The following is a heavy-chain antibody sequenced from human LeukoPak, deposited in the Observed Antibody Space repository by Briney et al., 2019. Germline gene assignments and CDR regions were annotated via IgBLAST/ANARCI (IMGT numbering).Heavy chain of an antibody. V-gene: IGHV4-4*07. J-gene: IGHJ5*02. CDR1: GGSISSYY. CDR3: ARIDGVRSRSYANWFDP. CDR2: LHTSGST. Sequence: SETLSLTCTVSGGSISSYYWSWIRQPAGKGLEWIGRLHTSGSTHYNPSLKSRVTMSVDTSKNQFSLKLSSVTAADTAVYYCARIDGVRSRSYANWFDPWGQGTLVTVSS. D-gene: IGHD2-8*01.